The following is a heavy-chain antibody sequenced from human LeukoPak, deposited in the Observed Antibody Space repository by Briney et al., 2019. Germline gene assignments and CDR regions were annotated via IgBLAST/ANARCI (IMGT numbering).Heavy chain of an antibody. CDR1: GFTFSSYG. CDR2: ISYDGSNK. Sequence: PGGSLRLSCAASGFTFSSYGMHWVRQAPGKGLEWVAVISYDGSNKYYADSVKGRSTISRDNSKNTLYLQMNSLGAEDTAVYYCAKDQGRSDYWGQGTLVTVSS. CDR3: AKDQGRSDY. V-gene: IGHV3-30*18. J-gene: IGHJ4*02.